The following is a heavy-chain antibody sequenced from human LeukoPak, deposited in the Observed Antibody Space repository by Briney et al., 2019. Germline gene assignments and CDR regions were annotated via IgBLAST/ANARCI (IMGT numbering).Heavy chain of an antibody. D-gene: IGHD6-13*01. V-gene: IGHV3-23*01. CDR1: GFTFSSYA. J-gene: IGHJ4*02. CDR2: ISGSGGST. Sequence: GALRLSCAASGFTFSSYAMSWVRQAPGKGLEWVSAISGSGGSTYYADSVKGRFTISRDNSKNTLYLQMNSLRAEDTAVYYCARDQDVAAAGTWGSLDYWGQGTLVTVSS. CDR3: ARDQDVAAAGTWGSLDY.